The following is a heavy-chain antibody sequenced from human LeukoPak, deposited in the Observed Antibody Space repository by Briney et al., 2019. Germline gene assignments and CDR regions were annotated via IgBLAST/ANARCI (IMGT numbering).Heavy chain of an antibody. D-gene: IGHD1-26*01. J-gene: IGHJ4*02. Sequence: SETLSLTCSVSGVSISDYHWIWIRQPPAQGLEWMGYFSYSGSTRYNPSLKSRVTMSVDTSKNQFSLRLISVAAADTAVYYCARMYSGTSYYFDFWGQGTLVTVSS. CDR3: ARMYSGTSYYFDF. CDR2: FSYSGST. CDR1: GVSISDYH. V-gene: IGHV4-59*01.